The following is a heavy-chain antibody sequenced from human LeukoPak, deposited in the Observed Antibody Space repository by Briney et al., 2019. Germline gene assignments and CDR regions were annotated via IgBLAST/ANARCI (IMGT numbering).Heavy chain of an antibody. D-gene: IGHD2-2*02. CDR3: ARGIGYCSSTSCYMDDYYYYYMDV. CDR1: GFTFSSYW. V-gene: IGHV3-7*01. CDR2: IKQDGSEK. Sequence: GGSLRLSCAASGFTFSSYWMSWVRQAPGKGLEWVANIKQDGSEKYYVDSVKGRFTISRDNAKNSLYLQMNSLRAEDTAVYYCARGIGYCSSTSCYMDDYYYYYMDVWGKGTTVTVSS. J-gene: IGHJ6*03.